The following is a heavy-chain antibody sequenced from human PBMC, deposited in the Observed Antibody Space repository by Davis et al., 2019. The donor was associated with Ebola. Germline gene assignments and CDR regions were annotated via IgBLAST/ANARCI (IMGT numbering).Heavy chain of an antibody. CDR1: GFTFSNHW. CDR2: INQDGSVK. D-gene: IGHD3-3*01. CDR3: AKGAIFGSLYYFDY. Sequence: GESLKISCAASGFTFSNHWMSWVRQAPGKGLEWVANINQDGSVKYYVDSVKGRFTISRDNAKNSLYLQMNSLRAEDTALYYCAKGAIFGSLYYFDYWGQGTLVTVSS. V-gene: IGHV3-7*03. J-gene: IGHJ4*02.